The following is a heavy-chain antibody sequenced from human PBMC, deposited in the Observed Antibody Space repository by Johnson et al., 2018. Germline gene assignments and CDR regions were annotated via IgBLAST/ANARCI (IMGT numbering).Heavy chain of an antibody. CDR3: ARDLSGYSYYYYGMDV. D-gene: IGHD6-13*01. CDR1: GFTFSRYG. J-gene: IGHJ6*02. V-gene: IGHV3-33*05. Sequence: QVQLVQSGGGVVQPGRSLRLSCAASGFTFSRYGMQWVRQAPGKGLDGVAVISYDGSNKYYADSVKGRFTISRDNSKNTLYLQMNSLRAEDTAVYYCARDLSGYSYYYYGMDVWGQGTTVTVSS. CDR2: ISYDGSNK.